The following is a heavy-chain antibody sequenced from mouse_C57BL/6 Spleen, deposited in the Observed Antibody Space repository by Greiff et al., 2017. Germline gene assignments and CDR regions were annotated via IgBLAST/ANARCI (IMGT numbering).Heavy chain of an antibody. D-gene: IGHD2-4*01. V-gene: IGHV1-69*01. Sequence: VQLQQLGAELVMPGASVKLSCKASGYTFTSYWMHWVKQRPGQGLEWIGEIDPSDSYTNYNQKFKGKSTLTVDKSSSTAYMQLSSLTSEDSAVYYCARMAYDYDGAYWGQGTLVTVSA. CDR3: ARMAYDYDGAY. J-gene: IGHJ3*01. CDR2: IDPSDSYT. CDR1: GYTFTSYW.